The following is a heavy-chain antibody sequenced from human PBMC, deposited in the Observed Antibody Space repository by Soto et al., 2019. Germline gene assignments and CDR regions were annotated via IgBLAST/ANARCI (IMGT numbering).Heavy chain of an antibody. V-gene: IGHV4-34*01. CDR3: ARGPIETYYYGSGPRNWFDP. Sequence: SETLSLTCAVYGGSFSGYYWSWIRQPPGKGLEWIGEINHSGSTNYNPSLKSRVTISVDTSKNQFSLKLSSVTAADTAVYYCARGPIETYYYGSGPRNWFDPWGQGTLVTVSS. CDR2: INHSGST. D-gene: IGHD3-10*01. CDR1: GGSFSGYY. J-gene: IGHJ5*02.